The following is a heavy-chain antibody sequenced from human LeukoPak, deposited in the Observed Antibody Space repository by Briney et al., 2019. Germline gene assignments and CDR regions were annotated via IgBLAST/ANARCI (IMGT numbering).Heavy chain of an antibody. D-gene: IGHD1-26*01. CDR2: IWNDGTNK. Sequence: GGSLRLSCAASGFTFSSYAMHWVRQAPGKGLEWVAVIWNDGTNKYYADSVKGRFTISRDNSKNTLYLQMNNLRAEDTAVYFCVRASGPFDIWGQGTMVTVSS. V-gene: IGHV3-33*08. CDR3: VRASGPFDI. J-gene: IGHJ3*02. CDR1: GFTFSSYA.